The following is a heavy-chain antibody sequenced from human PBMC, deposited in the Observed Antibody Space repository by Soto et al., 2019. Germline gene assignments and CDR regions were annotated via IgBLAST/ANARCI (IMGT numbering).Heavy chain of an antibody. J-gene: IGHJ4*01. CDR1: GGSMRNVY. CDR3: ARAHAPTLPFDY. Sequence: KTSETLSLTCTVSGGSMRNVYWSWIRQPPGKRLEWIGFIFDSGNAKYNPSLKSRVTISIDTSKSQFSLSLDSVTAADTAVYFCARAHAPTLPFDYWGLGTLVTVSS. V-gene: IGHV4-59*01. CDR2: IFDSGNA. D-gene: IGHD2-15*01.